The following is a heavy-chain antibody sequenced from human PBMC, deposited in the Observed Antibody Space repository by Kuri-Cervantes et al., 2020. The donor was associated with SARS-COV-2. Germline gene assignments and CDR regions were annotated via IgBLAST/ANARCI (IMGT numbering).Heavy chain of an antibody. J-gene: IGHJ4*02. CDR2: IKSKTDGGTT. V-gene: IGHV3-15*07. CDR1: GFTFSNAW. D-gene: IGHD3-3*01. CDR3: TTDVSTPYDFWSGYYPFDY. Sequence: GGSLRLSCAASGFTFSNAWMNWVRQAPGKGLEWVGRIKSKTDGGTTDYAAPVKGRFTISRDDSKNTLYLQMNSLKTEDTAVYYCTTDVSTPYDFWSGYYPFDYWGQGTLVTGSS.